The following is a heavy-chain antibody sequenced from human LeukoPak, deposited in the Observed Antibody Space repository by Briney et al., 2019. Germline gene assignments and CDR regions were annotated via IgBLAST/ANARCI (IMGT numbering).Heavy chain of an antibody. CDR3: ARVTWGDYVYYGMDV. D-gene: IGHD1-26*01. Sequence: ASVKVSCKASGYTFTGYYMHWVRQAPGQGLEWMGWINPNSGGTNYAQKFQGWVTMTRDTSISTAYMELSRLRSDDTAVYYCARVTWGDYVYYGMDVWGQGTTVTVSS. CDR1: GYTFTGYY. J-gene: IGHJ6*02. CDR2: INPNSGGT. V-gene: IGHV1-2*04.